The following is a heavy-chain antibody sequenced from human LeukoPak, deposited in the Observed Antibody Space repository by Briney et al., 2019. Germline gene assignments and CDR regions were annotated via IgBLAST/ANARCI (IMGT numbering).Heavy chain of an antibody. CDR2: INSDGINT. Sequence: AGGSLRLSCAASGFTFSNYWMHWVRQAPGKGLVWVSRINSDGINTSYADSVKGRFTISRDNAKNTLNLQMNSLRAEDTAVYYCAKGGVGRYSGSSFKGYFDYWGQGTLVTVSS. CDR3: AKGGVGRYSGSSFKGYFDY. V-gene: IGHV3-74*01. J-gene: IGHJ4*02. CDR1: GFTFSNYW. D-gene: IGHD1-26*01.